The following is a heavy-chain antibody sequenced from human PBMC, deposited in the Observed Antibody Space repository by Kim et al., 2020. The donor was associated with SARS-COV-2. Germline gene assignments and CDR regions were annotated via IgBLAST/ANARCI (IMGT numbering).Heavy chain of an antibody. D-gene: IGHD5-12*01. Sequence: GGSLRLSCAASGFTFSSYAMHWVRQAPGKGLEWVAVISYDGSNKYYADSVKGRFTISRDNSKNTLYLQMNSLRAEDTAVYYCARCTVATIRGGGWFDLWGRGTLVTVSS. J-gene: IGHJ2*01. CDR1: GFTFSSYA. V-gene: IGHV3-30*04. CDR3: ARCTVATIRGGGWFDL. CDR2: ISYDGSNK.